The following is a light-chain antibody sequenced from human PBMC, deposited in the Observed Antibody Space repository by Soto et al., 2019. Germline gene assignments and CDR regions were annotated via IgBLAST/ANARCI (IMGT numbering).Light chain of an antibody. CDR3: QQSNSYPT. J-gene: IGKJ1*01. CDR1: QSISGW. Sequence: DIQMTQSPSTLSASVGDRVTITCRASQSISGWLAWYQQKPGKAPKLLIYDASSLESGVPSRFSGSGSGTAFTLTISSLQPDDFATYYCQQSNSYPTFGQGTKVEIK. CDR2: DAS. V-gene: IGKV1-5*01.